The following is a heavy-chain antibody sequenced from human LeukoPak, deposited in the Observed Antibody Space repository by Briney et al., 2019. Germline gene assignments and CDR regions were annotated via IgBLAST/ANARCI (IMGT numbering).Heavy chain of an antibody. Sequence: GGSQRLSCAASGFTFSSYWMSWVRQAPGKGLEWVANIKQDGSEKYYVDSVKGRFTISRDNAKNSLYLQMNSLRAEDTAVYYCARVSPNTVTTLQYSDYWGQGTLVTVSS. CDR1: GFTFSSYW. D-gene: IGHD4-17*01. CDR2: IKQDGSEK. V-gene: IGHV3-7*01. CDR3: ARVSPNTVTTLQYSDY. J-gene: IGHJ4*02.